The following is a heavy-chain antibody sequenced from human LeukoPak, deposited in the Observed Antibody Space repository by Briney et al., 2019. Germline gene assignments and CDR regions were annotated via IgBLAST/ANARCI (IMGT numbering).Heavy chain of an antibody. V-gene: IGHV1-24*01. CDR2: FDPEDGET. J-gene: IGHJ4*02. D-gene: IGHD3-22*01. Sequence: ASVKVSCKASGYTFTSYGISWVRQAPGKGLEWMGGFDPEDGETIYAQKFQGRVTMTEDTSTDTAYMELSSLRSEDTAVYYCATGRDYYDSSGYYVWGQGTLVTVSS. CDR3: ATGRDYYDSSGYYV. CDR1: GYTFTSYG.